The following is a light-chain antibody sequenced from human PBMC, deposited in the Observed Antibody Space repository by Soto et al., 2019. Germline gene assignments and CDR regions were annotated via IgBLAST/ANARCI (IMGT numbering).Light chain of an antibody. CDR3: SSYEGSNSYV. J-gene: IGLJ1*01. Sequence: QSALTQPPSASGSPGQSVTISCTGTSSDVGGYNYVSWYQQHPGKVPKLMIYEVSKRPSGVPDRFSGSKSGNTASLTVSGLQAEDEADYYCSSYEGSNSYVFGTGTKVT. V-gene: IGLV2-8*01. CDR2: EVS. CDR1: SSDVGGYNY.